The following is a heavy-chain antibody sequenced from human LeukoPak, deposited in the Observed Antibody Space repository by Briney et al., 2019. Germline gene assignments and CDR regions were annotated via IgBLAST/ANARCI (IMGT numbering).Heavy chain of an antibody. CDR1: GFTFSDYY. CDR3: ARDRFRRDGYNYGRDGAFDI. J-gene: IGHJ3*02. V-gene: IGHV3-66*01. D-gene: IGHD5-24*01. Sequence: GGSVRLSRAASGFTFSDYYMSGVRQAPGKGLEWVSVIYSGGSTYYADSVKGRFTISRDNSKNTLYLQMNSLRAEDTAVYYCARDRFRRDGYNYGRDGAFDIWGQGTMVTVSS. CDR2: IYSGGST.